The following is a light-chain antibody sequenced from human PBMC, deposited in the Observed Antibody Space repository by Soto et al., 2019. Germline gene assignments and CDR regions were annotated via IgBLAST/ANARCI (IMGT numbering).Light chain of an antibody. J-gene: IGKJ5*01. CDR2: GAS. V-gene: IGKV3-20*01. Sequence: EIVLTQSPGTLSLSPGERSTLSCGGSQSVSSSYLAWYQQKPGQAPRLLIYGASSRATGIPDRFSGSGSGTDFTLTISRLEPEDFAVYYCQQYGSSPITFGQGTRLENK. CDR1: QSVSSSY. CDR3: QQYGSSPIT.